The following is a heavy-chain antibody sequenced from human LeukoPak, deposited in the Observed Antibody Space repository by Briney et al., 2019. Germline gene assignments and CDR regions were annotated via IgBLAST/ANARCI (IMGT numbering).Heavy chain of an antibody. D-gene: IGHD3-10*01. Sequence: GGSLRLSCAASGFTFSSYAMHWVRQAPGKGLEWVAVISYDGSNKYYADSVKGRFTISRDNSKNTLYLQMNSLRAEDTAVYYCARDPEQDYYGLGSCLDYWGQGTLVTVSS. J-gene: IGHJ4*02. V-gene: IGHV3-30-3*01. CDR3: ARDPEQDYYGLGSCLDY. CDR1: GFTFSSYA. CDR2: ISYDGSNK.